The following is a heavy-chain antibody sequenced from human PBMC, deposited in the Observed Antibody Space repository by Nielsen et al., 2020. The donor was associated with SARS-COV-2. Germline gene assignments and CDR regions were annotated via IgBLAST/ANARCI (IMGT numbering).Heavy chain of an antibody. CDR2: ISWNSGSI. V-gene: IGHV3-9*01. CDR1: GFTFDDYA. D-gene: IGHD3-3*01. Sequence: SLKISCAASGFTFDDYAMHWVRQAPGKGLEWVSGISWNSGSIGYADSVKGRFTISRDNAKNTLYLQMSSLRAEDTAVYYCVRFLEWSPDAFDIWGQGTMVTVSS. J-gene: IGHJ3*02. CDR3: VRFLEWSPDAFDI.